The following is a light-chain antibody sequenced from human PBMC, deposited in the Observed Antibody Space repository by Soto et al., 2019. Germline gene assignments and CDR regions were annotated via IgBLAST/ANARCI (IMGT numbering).Light chain of an antibody. CDR1: SSDVGSYNR. Sequence: QSVLTQHPSVSGSPGQSVTISCTGTSSDVGSYNRVSWYQQPPGTAPKLMIYEVSNRPSGVPDRFSGSKSGNTASLTISGLQAEDEADYYCSSYTSSSTFVFGGGTKLTVL. J-gene: IGLJ2*01. CDR3: SSYTSSSTFV. V-gene: IGLV2-18*02. CDR2: EVS.